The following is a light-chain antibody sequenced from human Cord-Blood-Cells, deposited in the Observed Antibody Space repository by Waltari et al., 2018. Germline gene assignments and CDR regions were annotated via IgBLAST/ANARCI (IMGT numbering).Light chain of an antibody. Sequence: QSALTQPASVSGSPGQAITISCTGTSSDVGSYNLVSWYQQHPGKAPKLMIYEGSKRPSGVSNRFSGSTSGTTASLTISGLQAEDEADYYCCSYAGSSTWVFGGGTKLTVL. CDR1: SSDVGSYNL. CDR3: CSYAGSSTWV. CDR2: EGS. J-gene: IGLJ3*02. V-gene: IGLV2-23*01.